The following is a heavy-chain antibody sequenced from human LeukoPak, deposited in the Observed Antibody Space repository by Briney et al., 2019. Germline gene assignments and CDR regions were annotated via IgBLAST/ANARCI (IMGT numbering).Heavy chain of an antibody. J-gene: IGHJ5*02. D-gene: IGHD3-10*01. CDR1: GVSITSYH. CDR3: ARGQLGSGMDDP. V-gene: IGHV4-59*01. CDR2: ISYSGSA. Sequence: PSETVSLTCTVTGVSITSYHWSWIRQPPGKGLEWIGYISYSGSAIYKPSLKSRATILLDTSKNQFSLRLTSVTPADTAVYYCARGQLGSGMDDPWGQTTLHTVSS.